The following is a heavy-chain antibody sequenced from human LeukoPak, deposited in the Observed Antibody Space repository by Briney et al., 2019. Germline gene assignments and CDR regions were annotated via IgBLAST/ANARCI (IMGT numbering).Heavy chain of an antibody. CDR1: GYTFYSNG. J-gene: IGHJ4*02. D-gene: IGHD3-22*01. V-gene: IGHV1-18*01. CDR2: ISTYNGNT. CDR3: ARDQHYYDSSGYYRLFDY. Sequence: ASVKVSCKASGYTFYSNGISWVRQAPGQGLEWMGWISTYNGNTNYAQKLQGRVSMTTDTSTSTAYMELRGLRSDDTAVYYCARDQHYYDSSGYYRLFDYWGQGTLVTVSS.